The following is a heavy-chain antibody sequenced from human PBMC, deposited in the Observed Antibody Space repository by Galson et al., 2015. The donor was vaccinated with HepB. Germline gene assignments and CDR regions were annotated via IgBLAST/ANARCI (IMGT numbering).Heavy chain of an antibody. CDR2: ISGSGGST. V-gene: IGHV3-23*01. Sequence: SLRLSCAASGFTFSSYAMSWVRQAPGKGLEWVSAISGSGGSTYYADSVKGRFTISRDNSKNTLYLQMNSLRAEDTAVYYCAKSKGDYGGNSYDYWGQGTLVTVSS. D-gene: IGHD4-23*01. CDR1: GFTFSSYA. J-gene: IGHJ4*02. CDR3: AKSKGDYGGNSYDY.